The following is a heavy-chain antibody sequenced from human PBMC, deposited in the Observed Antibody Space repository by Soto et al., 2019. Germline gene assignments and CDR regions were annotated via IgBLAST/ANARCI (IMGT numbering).Heavy chain of an antibody. J-gene: IGHJ6*02. D-gene: IGHD3-16*01. V-gene: IGHV1-18*01. CDR2: ISPYTGNT. CDR1: GYIFVNYG. CDR3: VMVDNYVTPTPQDV. Sequence: QVQLVQSGDEVKKPGASVKVSCKASGYIFVNYGIAWVRQAPGQGLEWMGWISPYTGNTHSASKVQGRLTMTTDRSTSTAYMYLGSLTSDDTAVYYCVMVDNYVTPTPQDVWGQGTTVTVSS.